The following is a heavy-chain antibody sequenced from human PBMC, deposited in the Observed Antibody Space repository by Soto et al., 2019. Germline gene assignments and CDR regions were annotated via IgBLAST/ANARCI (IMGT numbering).Heavy chain of an antibody. CDR3: ATSWGIGNYSDY. Sequence: PGGSLRLSCAASGFTFSSYAMSWVRQAPGKGLEWVSAISGSGGSTYYADSVKGRFTISRDNSKNTLYLQMNSLRAEDTAVYYCATSWGIGNYSDYWGQGALVTVSS. CDR1: GFTFSSYA. CDR2: ISGSGGST. V-gene: IGHV3-23*01. D-gene: IGHD3-16*01. J-gene: IGHJ4*02.